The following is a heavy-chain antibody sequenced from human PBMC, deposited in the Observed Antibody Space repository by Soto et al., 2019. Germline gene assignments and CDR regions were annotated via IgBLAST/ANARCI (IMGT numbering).Heavy chain of an antibody. D-gene: IGHD3-22*01. V-gene: IGHV4-4*09. CDR1: GGSISNDY. CDR3: ARAYYDRSGYAVDP. Sequence: LETLSVTWRVSGGSISNDYWTWILKPPGKGLEWIGYIYKGGSINYNPSLKSRVTISVDTSNNQFSLKLSSVTAADTAVYYCARAYYDRSGYAVDPWGQGTLVTVSS. J-gene: IGHJ5*02. CDR2: IYKGGSI.